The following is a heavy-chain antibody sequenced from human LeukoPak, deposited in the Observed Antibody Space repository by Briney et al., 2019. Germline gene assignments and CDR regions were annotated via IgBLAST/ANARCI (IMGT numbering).Heavy chain of an antibody. V-gene: IGHV4-31*03. Sequence: SQTLSLTCTVSGGSISSGGYCWSWIRQHPGKGLEWIGYIYYSGSTYYNPSLKSRVTISVDTSKNQFSLKLSSVTAADTAVYYCARHYGDYGPAPHYYYYYMDVWGKGTTVTVSS. CDR1: GGSISSGGYC. D-gene: IGHD4-17*01. J-gene: IGHJ6*03. CDR2: IYYSGST. CDR3: ARHYGDYGPAPHYYYYYMDV.